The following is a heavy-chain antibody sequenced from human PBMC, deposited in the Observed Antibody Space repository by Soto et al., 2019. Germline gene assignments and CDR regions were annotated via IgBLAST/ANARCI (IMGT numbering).Heavy chain of an antibody. CDR3: ARDYGGNEFDY. D-gene: IGHD4-17*01. CDR1: GFTFSSYW. J-gene: IGHJ4*02. CDR2: IKQDGSEK. V-gene: IGHV3-7*01. Sequence: EVQLVESGGGLVQPGGSLRLSCAASGFTFSSYWMSWVRQAPGKGLEWVANIKQDGSEKYYVDSVKGRFTISRDNAKNSLYLQMNSLRAEDTAVYYRARDYGGNEFDYWGQGTLVTVSS.